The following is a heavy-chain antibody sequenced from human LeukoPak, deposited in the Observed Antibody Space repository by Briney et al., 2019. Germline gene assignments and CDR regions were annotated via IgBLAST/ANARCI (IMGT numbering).Heavy chain of an antibody. D-gene: IGHD3-3*01. CDR2: ISYDGSNK. J-gene: IGHJ4*02. Sequence: PGGSLRLSCAASGFTFSSYGMHWVRQAPGKGLEWVAVISYDGSNKYYADSVKGRFTISRDNSKNTLYLQMNSLRAEDTAVYYCAKDHRPVDFWSIDCFDYWGQGTLVTVSS. CDR1: GFTFSSYG. V-gene: IGHV3-30*18. CDR3: AKDHRPVDFWSIDCFDY.